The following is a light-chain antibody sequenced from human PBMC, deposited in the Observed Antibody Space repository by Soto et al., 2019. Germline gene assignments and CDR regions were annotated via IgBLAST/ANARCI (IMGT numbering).Light chain of an antibody. J-gene: IGKJ5*01. CDR1: QSVSSN. Sequence: EIVMTQCPATLPLSPVERATLSCRASQSVSSNLAWYQQKPGQAPRLLIYGASTRATGIPARFSGSGSGTEFTLTINSLQSEDFAVYYCQQYNNWPITFGQGTRLEIK. V-gene: IGKV3-15*01. CDR3: QQYNNWPIT. CDR2: GAS.